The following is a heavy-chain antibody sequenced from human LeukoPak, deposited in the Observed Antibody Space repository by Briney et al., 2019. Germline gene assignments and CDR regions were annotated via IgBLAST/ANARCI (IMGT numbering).Heavy chain of an antibody. CDR1: GFNVGSNY. CDR3: ARDNTDIGWDGYFDL. D-gene: IGHD1-26*01. J-gene: IGHJ2*01. V-gene: IGHV3-66*01. Sequence: TGGSLRLSCAASGFNVGSNYMNWVRQAPGMGLEWVSVIYDVESTYYADSVKGRFTLSGDDSKNTMFLQMNNLTADDTAVYYCARDNTDIGWDGYFDLWGRGTLVTVSS. CDR2: IYDVEST.